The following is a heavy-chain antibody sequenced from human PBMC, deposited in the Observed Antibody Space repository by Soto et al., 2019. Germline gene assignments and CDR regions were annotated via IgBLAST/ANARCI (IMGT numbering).Heavy chain of an antibody. D-gene: IGHD5-12*01. CDR1: GGSISSYY. V-gene: IGHV4-59*01. CDR3: ARMYSGYGWSTLHNWFDP. Sequence: SETLSLTCTVSGGSISSYYWSWIRQPPGKGLEWIGYIYYSGSTNYNPSLKSRVTISVDTSKNQFSLKLSSVTAADTAVYYCARMYSGYGWSTLHNWFDPGGQGTLVTVSS. CDR2: IYYSGST. J-gene: IGHJ5*02.